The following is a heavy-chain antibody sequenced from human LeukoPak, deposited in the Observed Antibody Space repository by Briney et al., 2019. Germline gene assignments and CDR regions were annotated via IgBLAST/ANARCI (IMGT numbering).Heavy chain of an antibody. J-gene: IGHJ4*02. D-gene: IGHD6-19*01. CDR3: AGEVAATGFDY. Sequence: GGSLRLSCAASGFTFSNYWMSWVRQAPGKGLEWVANIRQDGSEKYYVDTVKGRFTISRDNAKNSLFLQMNSLRAEDTAVYYCAGEVAATGFDYWGQGTLVTVSS. V-gene: IGHV3-7*03. CDR1: GFTFSNYW. CDR2: IRQDGSEK.